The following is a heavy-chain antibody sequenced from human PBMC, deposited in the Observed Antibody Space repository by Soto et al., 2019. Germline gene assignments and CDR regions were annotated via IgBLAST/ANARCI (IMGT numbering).Heavy chain of an antibody. CDR1: GFTFTNYD. V-gene: IGHV3-13*01. Sequence: VQLVESGGGLVQPGGSLRLSCAASGFTFTNYDMHWVRQAAGKALEWVSTVGATGDTYYPDSVKGGFTISSEDAKNSLYLQMNGLRVDDTAVYYCARGTGWHLGLPDYWGQGTLVVVSS. CDR2: VGATGDT. CDR3: ARGTGWHLGLPDY. J-gene: IGHJ4*02. D-gene: IGHD3-10*01.